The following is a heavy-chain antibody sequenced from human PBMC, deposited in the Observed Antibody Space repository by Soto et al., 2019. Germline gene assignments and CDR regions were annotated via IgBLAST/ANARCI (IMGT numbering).Heavy chain of an antibody. V-gene: IGHV5-10-1*01. Sequence: GGSLKISCKGSGYSFTSYWISWGRPMPGKGLEWMGRIDPSDSYTNYSPSFQGHVTISADKSISTAYLQWSSLKASDTAMYYCARHYSSSSPSDYWGQGTLVTVSS. CDR2: IDPSDSYT. CDR1: GYSFTSYW. D-gene: IGHD6-6*01. J-gene: IGHJ4*01. CDR3: ARHYSSSSPSDY.